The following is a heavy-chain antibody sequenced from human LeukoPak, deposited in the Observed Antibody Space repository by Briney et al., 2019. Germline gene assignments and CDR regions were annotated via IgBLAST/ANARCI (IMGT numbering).Heavy chain of an antibody. CDR1: GFIFSNYA. CDR3: ARVGIGIVIVPAAINA. V-gene: IGHV3-48*04. J-gene: IGHJ4*02. CDR2: ISTSGSSI. Sequence: GGSLRLSCAASGFIFSNYAMNWVRQAPGKGLEWVSYISTSGSSIYYADSVKGRFTISRDNAKNSLYLQMNSLRAEDTAVYFCARVGIGIVIVPAAINAWGQGTLVTVSS. D-gene: IGHD2-2*01.